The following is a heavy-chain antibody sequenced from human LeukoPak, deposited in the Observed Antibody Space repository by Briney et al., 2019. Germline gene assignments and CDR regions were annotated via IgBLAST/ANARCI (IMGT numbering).Heavy chain of an antibody. V-gene: IGHV1-69*04. J-gene: IGHJ3*02. CDR1: GGTFSSYA. Sequence: GASVKVSCKASGGTFSSYAISWVRQAPGQGLEWMGRIIPILGIANYAQKFQGRVTITADKSTSTAYMELSSLRSEDTAVYYCARERDIVVVVAAEGDAFDIWGQGTMVTVSS. CDR3: ARERDIVVVVAAEGDAFDI. D-gene: IGHD2-15*01. CDR2: IIPILGIA.